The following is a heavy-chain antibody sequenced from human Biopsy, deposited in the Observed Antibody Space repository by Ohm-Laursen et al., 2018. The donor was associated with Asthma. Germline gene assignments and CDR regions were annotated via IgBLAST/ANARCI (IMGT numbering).Heavy chain of an antibody. D-gene: IGHD3-3*01. CDR2: ISYGGKT. CDR3: ARRITIFGVVQKDHGMDA. J-gene: IGHJ6*02. V-gene: IGHV4-39*01. Sequence: SETLSLTCMVSGGSMTPTSHYWDWIRQAPGKGLEWIGYISYGGKTSYNPSLKNRVTISRDTSKNQFSLRLTSVIAADTAVYFCARRITIFGVVQKDHGMDAWGQGTTVIVSS. CDR1: GGSMTPTSHY.